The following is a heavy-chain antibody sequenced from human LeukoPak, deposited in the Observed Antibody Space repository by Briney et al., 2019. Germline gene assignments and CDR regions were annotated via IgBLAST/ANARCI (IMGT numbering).Heavy chain of an antibody. V-gene: IGHV4-34*01. CDR2: IYYSGST. Sequence: PSETLSLTCTVYGGPFSGYYWSWIRQPPGKGLEWIGSIYYSGSTYYNPSLKSRVTISVDTSKNQFSLKLSSVTAADTAVYYCARAASSSNYAFDIWGQGTMVTVSS. CDR1: GGPFSGYY. J-gene: IGHJ3*02. CDR3: ARAASSSNYAFDI. D-gene: IGHD6-13*01.